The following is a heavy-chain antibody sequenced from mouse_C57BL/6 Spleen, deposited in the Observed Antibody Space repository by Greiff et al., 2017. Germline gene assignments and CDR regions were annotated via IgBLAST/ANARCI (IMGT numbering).Heavy chain of an antibody. Sequence: QVQLQQPGAELVRPGSSVKLSCKASGYTFTSYWMHWVKQRPIQGLEWIGNIDPSDSETHYNQKFKDKATLTVDKSSSTAYMQLSSLTSEDSEVYYCARSGTAQGTSFAYWGQGTLVTVSA. J-gene: IGHJ3*01. D-gene: IGHD3-2*02. CDR3: ARSGTAQGTSFAY. V-gene: IGHV1-52*01. CDR2: IDPSDSET. CDR1: GYTFTSYW.